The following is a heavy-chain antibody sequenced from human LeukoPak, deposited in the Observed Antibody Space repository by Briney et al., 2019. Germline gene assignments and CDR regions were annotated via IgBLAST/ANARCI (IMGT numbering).Heavy chain of an antibody. Sequence: SETLSLTCTVSGGSISSYYWSWIRQPPGKGLERIGYIYYSGSTNYNPSLKSRVTISVDTSKNQFSLKLSSVTAADTAVYYCARVGDDEADYWGQGTLVTVSS. V-gene: IGHV4-59*01. J-gene: IGHJ4*02. D-gene: IGHD1-1*01. CDR2: IYYSGST. CDR3: ARVGDDEADY. CDR1: GGSISSYY.